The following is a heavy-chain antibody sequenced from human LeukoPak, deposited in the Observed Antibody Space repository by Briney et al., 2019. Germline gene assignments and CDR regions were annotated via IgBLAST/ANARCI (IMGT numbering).Heavy chain of an antibody. CDR1: GFTFSSYA. J-gene: IGHJ4*02. Sequence: GGSLRLSCAASGFTFSSYAMHWVRQAPGKGLEWVSVISGSGASTYSADSVKGRFTISRDNSKNTLSLQMNNLKDEDTALYYCAKDLAESASSSFDDWGQGTLVIVSS. V-gene: IGHV3-23*01. D-gene: IGHD1-26*01. CDR3: AKDLAESASSSFDD. CDR2: ISGSGAST.